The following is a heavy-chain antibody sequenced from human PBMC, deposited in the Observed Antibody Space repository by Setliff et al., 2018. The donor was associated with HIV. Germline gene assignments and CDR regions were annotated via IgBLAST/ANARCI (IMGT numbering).Heavy chain of an antibody. D-gene: IGHD3-10*01. Sequence: GGSLRLSCAASGFNFRSYGMTWVRQAPGRGLDWVAHIGSSNHGIHYTASVQGRFTVSRDNANNLLFLQMNNLRVEDTAVYYCASFFGDYGYWGHGTQVTVSS. CDR3: ASFFGDYGY. V-gene: IGHV3-48*04. J-gene: IGHJ4*01. CDR2: IGSSNHGI. CDR1: GFNFRSYG.